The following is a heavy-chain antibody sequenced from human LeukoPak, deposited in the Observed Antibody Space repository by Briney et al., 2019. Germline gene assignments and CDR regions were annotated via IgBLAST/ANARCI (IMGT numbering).Heavy chain of an antibody. J-gene: IGHJ4*02. CDR1: GGSFSGYY. CDR2: INHSGRN. D-gene: IGHD1-7*01. Sequence: PSETLSLTCAVYGGSFSGYYWSWIRQPPGKGLERIGEINHSGRNNYNPSLKSRVTISVDTSKNQFSLKLSSVTAADTAVYYCARATGTKVPPGYWGQGTLVTVSS. V-gene: IGHV4-34*01. CDR3: ARATGTKVPPGY.